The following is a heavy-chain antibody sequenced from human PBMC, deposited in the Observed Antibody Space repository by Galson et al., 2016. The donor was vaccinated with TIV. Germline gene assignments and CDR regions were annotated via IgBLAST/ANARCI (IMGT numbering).Heavy chain of an antibody. CDR3: MREGSTVTMHHYFGMDV. J-gene: IGHJ6*02. CDR2: VSHRGRT. CDR1: GESLSGYH. D-gene: IGHD4-17*01. V-gene: IGHV4-34*01. Sequence: SETLSLTCALSGESLSGYHWTRIRQAPGKGLEWIGEVSHRGRTNYNPSLESRVTISLVTSKNEFALKLTSVTAAGTAVYYCMREGSTVTMHHYFGMDVWGQGTTVTVSS.